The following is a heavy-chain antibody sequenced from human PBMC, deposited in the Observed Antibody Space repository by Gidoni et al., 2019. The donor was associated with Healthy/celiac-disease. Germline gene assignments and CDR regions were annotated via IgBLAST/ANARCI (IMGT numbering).Heavy chain of an antibody. V-gene: IGHV3-15*07. J-gene: IGHJ4*02. CDR3: TTDRYYDFWSVYSFDY. CDR2: IKCKSHGGTT. D-gene: IGHD3-3*01. Sequence: EVQLEEPGGGVVKPGGSRRLSCAASGLTLSNAWMNWVRQATGKGPEWVGRIKCKSHGGTTDYAAPVKSRFTISIDDSNTTLYLPMNILNPEDTAVYYCTTDRYYDFWSVYSFDYWGQGTLVTVSS. CDR1: GLTLSNAW.